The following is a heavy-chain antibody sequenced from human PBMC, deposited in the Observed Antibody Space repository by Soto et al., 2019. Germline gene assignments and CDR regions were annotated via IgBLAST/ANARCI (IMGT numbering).Heavy chain of an antibody. CDR1: GGSISSGDYY. J-gene: IGHJ6*02. CDR2: IYYSGST. D-gene: IGHD5-18*01. Sequence: SETLSLTXTVSGGSISSGDYYWSWIRQPPGKGLEWIGYIYYSGSTYYNPSLKSRVTISVDTSKNQFSLKLSSVTAADTAVYYCARGGSSIQLWSYYYYYGMDVWGQGTTVTVSS. V-gene: IGHV4-30-4*01. CDR3: ARGGSSIQLWSYYYYYGMDV.